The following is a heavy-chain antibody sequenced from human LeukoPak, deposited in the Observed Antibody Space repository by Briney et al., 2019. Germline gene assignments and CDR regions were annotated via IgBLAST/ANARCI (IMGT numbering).Heavy chain of an antibody. D-gene: IGHD3-16*01. CDR2: ISAYNGNT. V-gene: IGHV1-18*01. Sequence: GASVKVSCKASGYSFTSYGISWVRQAPRQGLEWMGWISAYNGNTNYAQKFQGRVTMNEDTSTDTAYMELRSLRSDDTAVYYCSTDLLARGITSFEPWGQGTLVTVSS. CDR1: GYSFTSYG. CDR3: STDLLARGITSFEP. J-gene: IGHJ5*02.